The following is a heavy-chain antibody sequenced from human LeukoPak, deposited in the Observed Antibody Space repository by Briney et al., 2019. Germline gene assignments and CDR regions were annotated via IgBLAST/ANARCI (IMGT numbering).Heavy chain of an antibody. CDR2: IYPGDSDT. J-gene: IGHJ5*02. Sequence: GESLKISCKGSGYSFTSYWIGWVRQMPGKGLEWMGIIYPGDSDTRYSPSFQGQVTISADKSLSTAYLQWSSLKASDTAMYYCATTRPYYYGSGSYSWFDPWGQGTLVTVSS. CDR1: GYSFTSYW. V-gene: IGHV5-51*01. CDR3: ATTRPYYYGSGSYSWFDP. D-gene: IGHD3-10*01.